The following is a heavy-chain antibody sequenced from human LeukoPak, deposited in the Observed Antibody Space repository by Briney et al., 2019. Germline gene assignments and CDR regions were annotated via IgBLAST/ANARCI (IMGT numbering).Heavy chain of an antibody. CDR2: IYARDHDT. V-gene: IGHV5-51*01. J-gene: IGHJ1*01. Sequence: GESLKISCKGSGFTSTNYWIAWVRQVPGKDLEWMGIIYARDHDTRYSPSLQGGQVTISADKSISTAYLQWSRLKASDTAMYYCARTARDPYYYDSSGYGYFQHWGQGTLVTVSS. D-gene: IGHD3-22*01. CDR1: GFTSTNYW. CDR3: ARTARDPYYYDSSGYGYFQH.